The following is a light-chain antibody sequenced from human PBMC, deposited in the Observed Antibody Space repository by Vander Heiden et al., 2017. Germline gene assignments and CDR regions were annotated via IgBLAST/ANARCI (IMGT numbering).Light chain of an antibody. CDR2: SNN. Sequence: QSVLTQPPSASGTPGQRVTISCSGSSSNIGSNTVNWYQQLPGTAPKLLIYSNNQRPSGVPDRFSGSKSGTSASLASSGLQSEDEADYYCAAWDDSLNGVVFGGGTKLT. V-gene: IGLV1-44*01. CDR3: AAWDDSLNGVV. CDR1: SSNIGSNT. J-gene: IGLJ2*01.